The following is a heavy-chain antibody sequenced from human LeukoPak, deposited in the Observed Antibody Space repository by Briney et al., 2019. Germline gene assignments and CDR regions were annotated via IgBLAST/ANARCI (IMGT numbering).Heavy chain of an antibody. CDR1: GYTSTTYG. CDR2: ISAYNGNT. J-gene: IGHJ6*03. Sequence: ASLKVSCTPSGYTSTTYGISWGRQAPGHQLKWLGWISAYNGNTNHTQTLHGRVTMTTDTPTRTAYTALSSPRSDETAVYYCARNPSVSYYDFWNYYYYCRDVWGKGTTVTVSS. CDR3: ARNPSVSYYDFWNYYYYCRDV. D-gene: IGHD3-3*01. V-gene: IGHV1-18*01.